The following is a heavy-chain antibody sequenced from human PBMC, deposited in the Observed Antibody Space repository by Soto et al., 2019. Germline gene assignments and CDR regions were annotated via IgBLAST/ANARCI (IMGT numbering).Heavy chain of an antibody. CDR2: INPSGGST. CDR3: ARDTDCGGDCYSYYFDY. V-gene: IGHV1-46*01. J-gene: IGHJ4*02. Sequence: ASVKVSCKASGYTFTSYYMHWVRQAPGQGLEWMGIINPSGGSTSYAQKFQGRVTMTRDTSTSTIYMELSSLRSEDTAVYYCARDTDCGGDCYSYYFDYWGQGTLVTVSS. CDR1: GYTFTSYY. D-gene: IGHD2-21*02.